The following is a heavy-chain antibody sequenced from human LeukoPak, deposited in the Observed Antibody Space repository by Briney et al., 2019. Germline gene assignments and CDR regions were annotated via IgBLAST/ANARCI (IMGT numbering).Heavy chain of an antibody. V-gene: IGHV4-59*01. CDR2: IYYSGST. D-gene: IGHD6-19*01. Sequence: PSETLSLTCTVSGGTISSYYWSWVRQPPGKGLEWIGYIYYSGSTNYNPSLKSRVTISLDTSKNQFSLKLSSVTAADTAVYYCARGSGSSGKIDYWGQGTLVTVSS. CDR3: ARGSGSSGKIDY. CDR1: GGTISSYY. J-gene: IGHJ4*02.